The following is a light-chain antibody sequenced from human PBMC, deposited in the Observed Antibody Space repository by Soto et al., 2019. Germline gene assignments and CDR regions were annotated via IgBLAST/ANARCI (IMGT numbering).Light chain of an antibody. J-gene: IGLJ1*01. CDR1: SSDVGGYNY. Sequence: QSVLTQPASVSGSPGQSITISCTGTSSDVGGYNYVSWYQQHPGKAPKLMIYDVSNRPSGVSNRFSGSKSGNTASLTISGLQAEDEADYYCSSYTSSSTLHWVFRTGNKVTVL. CDR3: SSYTSSSTLHWV. V-gene: IGLV2-14*01. CDR2: DVS.